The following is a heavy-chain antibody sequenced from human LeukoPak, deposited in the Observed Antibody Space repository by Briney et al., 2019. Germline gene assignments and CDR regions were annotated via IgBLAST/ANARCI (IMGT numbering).Heavy chain of an antibody. CDR1: GFTFSSYW. CDR3: TRDVTLTRGGRSDY. D-gene: IGHD3-10*01. CDR2: INSDGKTT. J-gene: IGHJ4*02. V-gene: IGHV3-74*01. Sequence: GGSLRLSCAASGFTFSSYWMYWVRQAPGKGLVWVSRINSDGKTTNYADSVKGRFTISRDNAKNTLYLQMNSLRAEDTAVYYCTRDVTLTRGGRSDYWGQGTLVTVSA.